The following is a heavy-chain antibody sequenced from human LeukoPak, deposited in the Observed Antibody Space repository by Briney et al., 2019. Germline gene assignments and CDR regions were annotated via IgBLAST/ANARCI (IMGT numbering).Heavy chain of an antibody. CDR2: ISHSGGT. CDR1: GGSISSGDYY. V-gene: IGHV4-30-4*01. CDR3: ARHYGP. J-gene: IGHJ5*02. D-gene: IGHD3-16*01. Sequence: ASETLSLTCTVSGGSISSGDYYWSWIRQPPGKGLEWIAYISHSGGTYYNPSLKSRVTISVDTSKNQFSLKLNFVTAADTAVYYCARHYGPWGQGTLVTVSS.